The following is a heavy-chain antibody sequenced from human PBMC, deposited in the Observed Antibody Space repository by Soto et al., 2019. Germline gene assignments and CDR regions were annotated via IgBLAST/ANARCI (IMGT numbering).Heavy chain of an antibody. V-gene: IGHV5-10-1*01. Sequence: PGESLKISCKGPGYSFTSYWISWVRQMPGKGLEWMGRIDPSDSYTNYSPSFQGHVTISADKSISTAYLQWSSLKASDTAMYYCARQVYDPDNWFDPWGQGTLVTVSS. CDR2: IDPSDSYT. CDR1: GYSFTSYW. D-gene: IGHD3-3*01. CDR3: ARQVYDPDNWFDP. J-gene: IGHJ5*02.